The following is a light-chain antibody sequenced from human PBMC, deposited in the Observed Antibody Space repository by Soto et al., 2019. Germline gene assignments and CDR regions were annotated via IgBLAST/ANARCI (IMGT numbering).Light chain of an antibody. CDR2: GAL. J-gene: IGKJ3*01. Sequence: DIQMGQSPSSLSASVGDTITITCRASRNINTYLNWYQQKPGKAPKLLIFGALSLQSGVPSRFSGSGSRTDFTLTINSLQPEDFATYCCQQTSAAPFTFGPGTKVDIK. CDR1: RNINTY. CDR3: QQTSAAPFT. V-gene: IGKV1-39*01.